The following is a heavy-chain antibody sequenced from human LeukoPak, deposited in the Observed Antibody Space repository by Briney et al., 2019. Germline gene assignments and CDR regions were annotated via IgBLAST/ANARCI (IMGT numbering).Heavy chain of an antibody. CDR3: ARDTDHYFDY. Sequence: ASVKVSCKTSGYTFSSYGLTWMRQAPGQGPEWLGWSSPYNGNTNYAQKFQGRVTTTTDTSTNTAYMELRSLRSDDTAVYYCARDTDHYFDYWGQGTLVTVSS. D-gene: IGHD2-8*02. CDR2: SSPYNGNT. J-gene: IGHJ4*02. V-gene: IGHV1-18*01. CDR1: GYTFSSYG.